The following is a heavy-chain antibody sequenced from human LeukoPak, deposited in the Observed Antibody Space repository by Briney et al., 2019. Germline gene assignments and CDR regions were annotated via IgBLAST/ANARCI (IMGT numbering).Heavy chain of an antibody. CDR2: MNPNSGNT. CDR1: GHTFTSYD. CDR3: ARASEDYYDSSGYLDPDAFDI. J-gene: IGHJ3*02. V-gene: IGHV1-8*03. D-gene: IGHD3-22*01. Sequence: ASVKVSCKASGHTFTSYDINWVRQATGQGLEWMGWMNPNSGNTGYAQKFQGRVTITRNTSISTAYMELSSLRSEDTAVYYCARASEDYYDSSGYLDPDAFDIWGQGTMVTVSS.